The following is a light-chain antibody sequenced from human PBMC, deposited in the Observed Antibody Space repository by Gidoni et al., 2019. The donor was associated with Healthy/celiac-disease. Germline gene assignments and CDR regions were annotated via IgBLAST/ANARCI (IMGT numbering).Light chain of an antibody. CDR2: GAS. Sequence: EIVLTQSPDTLSLSPGERATLSCRASQSVSANSLVWYQHKPGQPPRFLLYGASNRATGVPGRFSGSGAGTDFTLTISSLEPEDFGVYYCQQYGGSPPVTFGQGTRLEIK. CDR3: QQYGGSPPVT. J-gene: IGKJ5*01. CDR1: QSVSANS. V-gene: IGKV3-20*01.